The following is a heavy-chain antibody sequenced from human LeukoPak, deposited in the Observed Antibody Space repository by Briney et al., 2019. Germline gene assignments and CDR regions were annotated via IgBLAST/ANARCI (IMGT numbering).Heavy chain of an antibody. J-gene: IGHJ4*02. Sequence: GGSLRLSCAASGFTFSSYAMSWVRQAPGKGLEWVSAISGSGGSTYYADSVKGRFTISRDNSKNTLYLQMNSLRAEDTAVYYCAKSNRGAIAAAGIYYWGQGTLVTVSS. CDR3: AKSNRGAIAAAGIYY. D-gene: IGHD6-13*01. CDR2: ISGSGGST. V-gene: IGHV3-23*01. CDR1: GFTFSSYA.